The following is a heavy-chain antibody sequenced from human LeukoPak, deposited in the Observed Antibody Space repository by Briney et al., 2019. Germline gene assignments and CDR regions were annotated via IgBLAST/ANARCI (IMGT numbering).Heavy chain of an antibody. D-gene: IGHD5-12*01. CDR1: GFTFSSCA. CDR3: AKDNLNAISGYDYWYYFDY. CDR2: IRYDGSNK. Sequence: SGGSLRLSCGASGFTFSSCAMSWVRQAPGKGLEWVAFIRYDGSNKYYADSVKGRFTISRDNSKNTLYLQMNSLRAEDTAVYYCAKDNLNAISGYDYWYYFDYWGQGTLVTVSS. J-gene: IGHJ4*02. V-gene: IGHV3-30*02.